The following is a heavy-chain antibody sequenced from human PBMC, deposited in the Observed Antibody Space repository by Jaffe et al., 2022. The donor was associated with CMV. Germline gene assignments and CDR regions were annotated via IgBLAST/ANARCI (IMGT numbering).Heavy chain of an antibody. Sequence: QVQLVQSGAEVKKPGASVKVSCKASGYTFTSYAMHWVRQAPGQRLEWMGWINAGNGNTKYSQKFQGRVTITRDTSASTAYMELSSLRSEDTAVYYCARVDTAMVTVWGVYYYYYYMDVWGKGTTVTVSS. D-gene: IGHD5-18*01. CDR1: GYTFTSYA. CDR3: ARVDTAMVTVWGVYYYYYYMDV. J-gene: IGHJ6*03. CDR2: INAGNGNT. V-gene: IGHV1-3*01.